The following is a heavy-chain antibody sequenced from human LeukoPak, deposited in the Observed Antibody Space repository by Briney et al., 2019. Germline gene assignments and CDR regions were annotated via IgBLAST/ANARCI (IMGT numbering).Heavy chain of an antibody. V-gene: IGHV4-4*07. CDR2: IYTSGST. D-gene: IGHD5-18*01. CDR3: ARDRVDTAMDYHDY. CDR1: GGSIRSYC. J-gene: IGHJ4*02. Sequence: SETLSLTCTVSGGSIRSYCWSWIRQPAGKGLEWIGRIYTSGSTNYNPSLKSRVTMSVDTSKNQFSLKLSSVTAADTAVYYCARDRVDTAMDYHDYWGQGTLVTVSS.